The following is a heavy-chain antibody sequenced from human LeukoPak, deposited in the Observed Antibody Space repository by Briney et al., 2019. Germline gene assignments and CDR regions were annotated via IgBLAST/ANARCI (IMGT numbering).Heavy chain of an antibody. CDR2: IRYDGNNK. Sequence: GGSLRLSCAASGFTFSSHGMHWVRQAPGKGLEWVAFIRYDGNNKYYADSVKGRFTISRDNSKNTLYLQMNSLRAEDTAVYYCAKDLDCSSTSCRGSGNYYMDVWGKGTTVTVSS. D-gene: IGHD2-2*01. CDR1: GFTFSSHG. J-gene: IGHJ6*03. V-gene: IGHV3-30*02. CDR3: AKDLDCSSTSCRGSGNYYMDV.